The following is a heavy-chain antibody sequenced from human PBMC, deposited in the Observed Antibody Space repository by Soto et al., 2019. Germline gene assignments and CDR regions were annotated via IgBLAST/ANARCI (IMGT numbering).Heavy chain of an antibody. V-gene: IGHV1-18*01. CDR2: ISAYNGNT. CDR1: GYTFTSYG. Sequence: ASVKVSCKASGYTFTSYGISWVRQAPGQGLEWMGWISAYNGNTNYAQKLQGRVTMTTDTSTSTAYMELRSLRSDDTAVYYCAREQQAYYFDSSGYFYSYNLFDPWGQGSLVTVSS. CDR3: AREQQAYYFDSSGYFYSYNLFDP. J-gene: IGHJ5*02. D-gene: IGHD3-22*01.